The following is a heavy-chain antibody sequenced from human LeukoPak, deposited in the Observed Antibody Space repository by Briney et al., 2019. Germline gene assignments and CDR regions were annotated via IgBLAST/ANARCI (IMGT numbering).Heavy chain of an antibody. Sequence: GGSLRLSCAASGFTFSSYAMSWVRQAPGKGLEWVSAISGSGGSIYYADSVKGRFTISRDNSKNTLYLQMNSLRAEDTAVYYCAKGLVVPAAMQYYFDYWGQGTLVTVSS. CDR3: AKGLVVPAAMQYYFDY. CDR2: ISGSGGSI. J-gene: IGHJ4*02. V-gene: IGHV3-23*01. CDR1: GFTFSSYA. D-gene: IGHD2-2*01.